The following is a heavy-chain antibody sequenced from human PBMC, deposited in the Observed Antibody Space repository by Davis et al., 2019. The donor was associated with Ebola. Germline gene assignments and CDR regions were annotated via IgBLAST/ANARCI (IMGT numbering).Heavy chain of an antibody. CDR1: GFTFSNYV. Sequence: GESLKISCAASGFTFSNYVMNWVRQAPGKGLEWVALISYDGSDKYHADSVKGRFTISRDNSKNTLYMQMNSLRAEDTAVYYCAKDRKRLLYYYAMDVWGQGTTVTVSS. D-gene: IGHD4/OR15-4a*01. V-gene: IGHV3-30*18. CDR3: AKDRKRLLYYYAMDV. CDR2: ISYDGSDK. J-gene: IGHJ6*02.